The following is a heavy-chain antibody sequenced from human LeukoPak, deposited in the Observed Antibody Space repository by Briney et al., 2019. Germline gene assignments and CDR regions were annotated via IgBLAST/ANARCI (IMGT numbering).Heavy chain of an antibody. J-gene: IGHJ3*02. CDR2: ISSSSSYI. V-gene: IGHV3-21*01. D-gene: IGHD5-18*01. CDR1: GFTFSSYA. CDR3: ARLGYSYGSGPTDAFDI. Sequence: PGRSLRLSCAASGFTFSSYAMHWVRQAPGKGLEWVSSISSSSSYIYYADSVKGRFTISRDNAKNSLYLQMNSLRAEDTAVYYCARLGYSYGSGPTDAFDIWGQGTMVTVSS.